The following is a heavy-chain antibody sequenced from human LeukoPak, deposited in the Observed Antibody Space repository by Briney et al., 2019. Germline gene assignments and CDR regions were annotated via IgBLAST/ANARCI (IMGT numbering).Heavy chain of an antibody. J-gene: IGHJ4*02. D-gene: IGHD7-27*01. V-gene: IGHV4-59*08. CDR2: IYYSGST. Sequence: PSETLSLTCAVYGGSFSGYYWSWIRQPPGEGLEWIGYIYYSGSTNYNPSLKSRVTISVDTSKNQFSLKLSSVTAADTAVYYCARLPGDADYWGQGTLVTVSS. CDR1: GGSFSGYY. CDR3: ARLPGDADY.